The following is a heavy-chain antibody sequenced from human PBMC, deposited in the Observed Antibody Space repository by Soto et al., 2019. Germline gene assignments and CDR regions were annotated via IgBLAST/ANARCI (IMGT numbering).Heavy chain of an antibody. V-gene: IGHV3-74*01. Sequence: GGSLRLSCAASGFTFSNFRMHWVRQAPGKGLVWVSRINNDGSGIYYADTVKGRFTISRDDAKNTLFLQMNSLIAEDTAVYYCTRDGGGLGVWGQGTTVTVSS. CDR2: INNDGSGI. CDR1: GFTFSNFR. CDR3: TRDGGGLGV. J-gene: IGHJ6*02. D-gene: IGHD3-3*01.